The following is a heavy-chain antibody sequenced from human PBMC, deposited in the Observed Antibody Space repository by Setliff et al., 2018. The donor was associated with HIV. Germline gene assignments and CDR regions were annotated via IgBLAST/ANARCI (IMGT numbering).Heavy chain of an antibody. V-gene: IGHV4-38-2*02. CDR1: GSSISSNSY. Sequence: SETLSLTCSVSGSSISSNSYWWAWIRQPPGKGLEYIGTIYHRGGTFNNPSLKSRVVMSVDTSKNQFSLKLTSVTAADTATYYCARDTGVNVDPDGRGYHTFDFWGRGTMVTVSS. CDR3: ARDTGVNVDPDGRGYHTFDF. J-gene: IGHJ3*01. D-gene: IGHD2-8*02. CDR2: IYHRGGT.